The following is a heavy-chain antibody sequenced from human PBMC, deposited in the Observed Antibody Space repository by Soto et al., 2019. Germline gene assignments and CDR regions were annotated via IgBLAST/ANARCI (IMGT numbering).Heavy chain of an antibody. CDR1: GYTFTSYY. J-gene: IGHJ6*02. Sequence: ASVKVSCKASGYTFTSYYMHWVRQAPGQGLEWMGIINPSGGSTSYAQKFQGRVTMTRDTSTSTVYMELSSLRSEDTAVYYSARHISNFRYYYYAMDVWGQGTTVTVSS. CDR3: ARHISNFRYYYYAMDV. D-gene: IGHD4-4*01. CDR2: INPSGGST. V-gene: IGHV1-46*01.